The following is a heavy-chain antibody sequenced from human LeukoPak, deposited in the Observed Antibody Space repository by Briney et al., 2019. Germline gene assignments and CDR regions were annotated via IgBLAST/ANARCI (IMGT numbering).Heavy chain of an antibody. CDR3: ARWEVRLNAFEM. D-gene: IGHD3-10*01. CDR1: GGSISSYY. J-gene: IGHJ3*02. Sequence: SETLSLTCTVSGGSISSYYWSWIRQPPGKGLEWIGSIYHSGSTYYNPSLKSRVTISVDTSKNQFSLKLSSVTAADTAVYYCARWEVRLNAFEMWGQGTMVTVSS. V-gene: IGHV4-59*08. CDR2: IYHSGST.